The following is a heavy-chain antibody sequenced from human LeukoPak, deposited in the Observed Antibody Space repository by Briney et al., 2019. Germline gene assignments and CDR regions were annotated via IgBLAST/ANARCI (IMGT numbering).Heavy chain of an antibody. V-gene: IGHV3-23*01. J-gene: IGHJ4*02. D-gene: IGHD3-10*01. CDR2: ISGSGGST. CDR1: EFTFSSYA. CDR3: AKGHVWFGELFLFDY. Sequence: GGSLRLSCAASEFTFSSYAMSWVRQAPGKGLEWVSAISGSGGSTYYADSVKGRFTISRDNSKNTLYLQMNSLRAEDTAVYYCAKGHVWFGELFLFDYWGQGTLVTVSS.